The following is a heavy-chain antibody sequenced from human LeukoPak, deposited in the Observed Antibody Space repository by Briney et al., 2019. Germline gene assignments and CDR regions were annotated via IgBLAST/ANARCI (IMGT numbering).Heavy chain of an antibody. V-gene: IGHV3-23*01. D-gene: IGHD5-18*01. J-gene: IGHJ6*02. CDR2: ISGSGGST. Sequence: GGSLRLSCAASGFTLSSYAMSWVRQAPGKGLEWVSAISGSGGSTYYADSVKGRFTISRDNAKNSLYLQMNSLRAEDTAVYYCARPRYSSLGMDVWGQGTTVTVSS. CDR1: GFTLSSYA. CDR3: ARPRYSSLGMDV.